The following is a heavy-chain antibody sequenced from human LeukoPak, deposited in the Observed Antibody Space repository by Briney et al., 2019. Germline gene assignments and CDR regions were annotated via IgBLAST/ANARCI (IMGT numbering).Heavy chain of an antibody. CDR1: GGTFSSYA. CDR3: ARSARYDSSGYSKSGDY. J-gene: IGHJ4*02. CDR2: TIPIFGTA. Sequence: SVKVSCKASGGTFSSYAISWVRQAPGQGLEWMGGTIPIFGTANYAQKFQGRVTITTDESTSTAYMELSSLRSEDTAVYYCARSARYDSSGYSKSGDYWGQGTLVTVSS. V-gene: IGHV1-69*05. D-gene: IGHD3-22*01.